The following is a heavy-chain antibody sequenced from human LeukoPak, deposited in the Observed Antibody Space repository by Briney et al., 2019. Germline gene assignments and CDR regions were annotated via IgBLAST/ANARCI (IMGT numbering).Heavy chain of an antibody. V-gene: IGHV3-23*01. D-gene: IGHD2-15*01. CDR3: AKVGRIREFDY. J-gene: IGHJ4*02. CDR1: GFTFSSYA. CDR2: ISGSGGGT. Sequence: GGSLRLSCAASGFTFSSYAMSWVRQAPGKGLEWVSAISGSGGGTYYADSAKGRFTISRDNSKNTLYLQMNSLRAEDTAVYYCAKVGRIREFDYWGQGTLVTVSS.